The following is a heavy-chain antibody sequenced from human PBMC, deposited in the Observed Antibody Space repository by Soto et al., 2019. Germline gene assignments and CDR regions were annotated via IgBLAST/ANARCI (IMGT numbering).Heavy chain of an antibody. Sequence: SVKVSCKAPGGTFSSYAIRWVRQAPGQGLAWMGGINPIFGTANYAQKFQGRVTITADESTSTAYMELSSLRSEDTAVYYCARDRDPYWGQGTLGTVSS. V-gene: IGHV1-69*13. CDR1: GGTFSSYA. J-gene: IGHJ4*02. CDR3: ARDRDPY. CDR2: INPIFGTA.